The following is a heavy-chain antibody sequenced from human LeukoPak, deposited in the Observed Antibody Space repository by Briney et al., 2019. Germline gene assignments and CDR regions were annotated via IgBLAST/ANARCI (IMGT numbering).Heavy chain of an antibody. CDR1: GFTSSSYA. V-gene: IGHV3-64*01. J-gene: IGHJ4*02. D-gene: IGHD6-19*01. CDR3: ARASSGWYGY. Sequence: GGSLRLSCVVSGFTSSSYAMHWVRQAPGKGLEYVSAISSNGGSTYYANSVKGRFTISRDNSKNTLYLQMGSLRVEDMAVYYCARASSGWYGYWGQGTLVTVSS. CDR2: ISSNGGST.